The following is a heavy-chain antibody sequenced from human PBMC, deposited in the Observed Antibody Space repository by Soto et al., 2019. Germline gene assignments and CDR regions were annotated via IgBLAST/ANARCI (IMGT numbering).Heavy chain of an antibody. V-gene: IGHV3-11*05. CDR1: GLTFSDYY. CDR2: ITSGGSYT. CDR3: ASELDGIDV. J-gene: IGHJ6*02. Sequence: QVQLVESGGGLVKPGGSLRLSCAASGLTFSDYYMSWIRQAPGKGLEWVSYITSGGSYTKYADSVQGRFTISRDNAKNSLFLQMNSLRVEDTAIDYCASELDGIDVWGQGTTVTVSS.